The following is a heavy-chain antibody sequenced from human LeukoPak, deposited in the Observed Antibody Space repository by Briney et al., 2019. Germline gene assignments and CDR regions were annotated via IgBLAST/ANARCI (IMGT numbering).Heavy chain of an antibody. V-gene: IGHV1-69*05. CDR3: ARTIVVVTAMENEYYFDY. CDR2: IIPIFGTA. Sequence: SVKVSCKASGGTFSSYAISWVRQAPGQGLEWMGRIIPIFGTANYAQKFQGRVTITTDESTSTAYMELSSLRSEDTAVYYCARTIVVVTAMENEYYFDYWGQGTPVTVSS. D-gene: IGHD2-21*02. J-gene: IGHJ4*02. CDR1: GGTFSSYA.